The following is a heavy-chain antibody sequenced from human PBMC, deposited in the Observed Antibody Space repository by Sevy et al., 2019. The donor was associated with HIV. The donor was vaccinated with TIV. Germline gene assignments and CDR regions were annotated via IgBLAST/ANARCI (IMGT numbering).Heavy chain of an antibody. Sequence: GGSLRLSCAASGFTFSSYWMSWVRQAPGKGLEWVANIKQDGSEKYYVDSVKGRFTISRDNAKNSLYLQMNSLRAEDTAGYYCARDGYCSSTSCYMLPRKYYYYYYMDVWGKGTTVTVSS. D-gene: IGHD2-2*03. CDR3: ARDGYCSSTSCYMLPRKYYYYYYMDV. V-gene: IGHV3-7*03. CDR2: IKQDGSEK. CDR1: GFTFSSYW. J-gene: IGHJ6*03.